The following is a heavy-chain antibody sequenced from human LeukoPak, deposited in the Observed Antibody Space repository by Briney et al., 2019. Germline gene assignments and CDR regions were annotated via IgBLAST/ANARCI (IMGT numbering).Heavy chain of an antibody. CDR1: GGTFSSYA. D-gene: IGHD4-17*01. CDR2: IIPIFGTA. CDR3: ARSFWYGDPDSDYYYMDV. J-gene: IGHJ6*03. V-gene: IGHV1-69*13. Sequence: SVKVSCKASGGTFSSYAISWVRQAPGQGPEWMGGIIPIFGTANYAQKFQGRVTITADESTSTAYMELSSLRSEDTAVYYCARSFWYGDPDSDYYYMDVWGKGTTVTISS.